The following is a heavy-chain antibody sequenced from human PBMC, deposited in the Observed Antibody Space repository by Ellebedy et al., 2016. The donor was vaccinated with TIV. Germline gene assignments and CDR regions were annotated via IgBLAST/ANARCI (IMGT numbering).Heavy chain of an antibody. V-gene: IGHV1-18*01. Sequence: AASVKVSCKASGYIFTSYDISWVRQAPGQGLEWMGWISAYNGNTNYAQKLQGRVTMTTDTSTTTAYMELRSLRSDDTAVYYCARIKLRIAAAGTSWFEPWGQGTLVTVSS. CDR2: ISAYNGNT. CDR1: GYIFTSYD. CDR3: ARIKLRIAAAGTSWFEP. D-gene: IGHD6-13*01. J-gene: IGHJ5*02.